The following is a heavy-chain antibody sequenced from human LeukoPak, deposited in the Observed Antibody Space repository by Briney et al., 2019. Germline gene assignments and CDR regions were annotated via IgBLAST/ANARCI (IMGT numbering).Heavy chain of an antibody. Sequence: GGSLRLSCAATGLSVSSNFTSWVRQAPGKGLEWVSVIYGGGSTYYADSVKGRFTISRDTPKNALYLQMNSLRVEDTAVYYCAKNRGAGSHYYYHMNVWGKGTTVTVSS. CDR1: GLSVSSNF. CDR2: IYGGGST. V-gene: IGHV3-53*01. D-gene: IGHD1-26*01. CDR3: AKNRGAGSHYYYHMNV. J-gene: IGHJ6*03.